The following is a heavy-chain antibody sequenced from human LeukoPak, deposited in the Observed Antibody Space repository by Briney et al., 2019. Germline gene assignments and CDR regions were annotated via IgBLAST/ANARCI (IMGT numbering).Heavy chain of an antibody. V-gene: IGHV3-33*01. CDR3: AREGAAGIVPDY. Sequence: GGSLRLSCAASGFAFSRYGMHWLRQAPGTGLEWVAVMWYDGSNEAYAHSVRGRFTISRDNSKNTLYLQMNSLRAEDTAVYYCAREGAAGIVPDYWGQGTLVSVSS. CDR2: MWYDGSNE. J-gene: IGHJ4*02. CDR1: GFAFSRYG. D-gene: IGHD6-13*01.